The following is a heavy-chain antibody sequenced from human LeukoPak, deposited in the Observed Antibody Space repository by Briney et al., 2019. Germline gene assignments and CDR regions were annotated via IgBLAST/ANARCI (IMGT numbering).Heavy chain of an antibody. J-gene: IGHJ4*02. CDR3: ARGYSSSWNYFDY. CDR1: GGSISNYW. Sequence: PSETLSLTCTVSGGSISNYWCSWIRQPPGKGLEWIGYVFDSGGTNYNPSLKSRVTISVDTSKKQFSLRLSSVTAADTAVYYCARGYSSSWNYFDYWGLGTLVTVSS. V-gene: IGHV4-59*01. CDR2: VFDSGGT. D-gene: IGHD6-13*01.